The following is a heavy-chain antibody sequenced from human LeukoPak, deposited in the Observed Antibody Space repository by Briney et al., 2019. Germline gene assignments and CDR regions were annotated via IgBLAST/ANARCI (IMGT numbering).Heavy chain of an antibody. CDR3: AGDAVTSGSYFRYFDY. V-gene: IGHV3-30*14. Sequence: GGSLRLSCAASGFTFSSYAMHWVRQAPGKGLEWVAVISYDGSNKYYADSVKGRFTISRDNSKNTLYLQMHSLRAEDTALYYCAGDAVTSGSYFRYFDYWGQGTLVTVSS. D-gene: IGHD1-26*01. CDR1: GFTFSSYA. CDR2: ISYDGSNK. J-gene: IGHJ4*02.